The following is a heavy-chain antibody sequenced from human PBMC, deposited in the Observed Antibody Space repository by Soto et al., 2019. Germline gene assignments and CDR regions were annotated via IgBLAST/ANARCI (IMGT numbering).Heavy chain of an antibody. CDR2: VSSSSSNT. CDR3: TTSVEVVVTPFDY. D-gene: IGHD3-22*01. Sequence: GGSLRLSCAASGFTFSDYYMSWIRQAPGKGLDWVSYVSSSSSNTKYADSVKGRFTISRDNAKNSLYLQMNSLKTEDTAIYYCTTSVEVVVTPFDYWGQGTRVTVSS. V-gene: IGHV3-11*03. CDR1: GFTFSDYY. J-gene: IGHJ4*02.